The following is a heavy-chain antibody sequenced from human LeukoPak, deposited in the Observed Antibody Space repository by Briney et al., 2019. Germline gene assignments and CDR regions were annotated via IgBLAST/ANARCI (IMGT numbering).Heavy chain of an antibody. CDR3: ARHFGYGDYGYYFDY. CDR1: GYSFTSYW. Sequence: GESLKISCKGSGYSFTSYWISWVRQMPGKGPEWMGRIDPSDSYTNYSPSFQGHVTISADKSISTAYLQWSSLKASDTAMYYCARHFGYGDYGYYFDYWGQGTLVTVSS. CDR2: IDPSDSYT. J-gene: IGHJ4*02. V-gene: IGHV5-10-1*01. D-gene: IGHD4-17*01.